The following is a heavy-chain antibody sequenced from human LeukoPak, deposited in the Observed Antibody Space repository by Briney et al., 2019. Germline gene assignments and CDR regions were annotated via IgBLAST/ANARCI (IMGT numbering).Heavy chain of an antibody. CDR3: ARVPYSSGWYFDY. CDR1: GFTVSSNY. D-gene: IGHD6-19*01. V-gene: IGHV3-53*01. CDR2: IYSGGST. Sequence: GGSLRLSCAASGFTVSSNYMGWVRQVPGKGLEWVSVIYSGGSTYYADSVKGRFTISRDNSKNTLYLQMNRLRGEDTAVYYCARVPYSSGWYFDYWGQGTLVTVSS. J-gene: IGHJ4*02.